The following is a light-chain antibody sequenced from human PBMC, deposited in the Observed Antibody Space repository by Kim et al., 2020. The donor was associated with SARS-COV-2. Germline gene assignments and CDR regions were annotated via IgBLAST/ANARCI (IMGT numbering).Light chain of an antibody. Sequence: PGEGCTRSCGASDRVGISLAWYQQRRGQAPRLRIYDAAIRATGIPDRFIGSGSGTEFTLTISSLEPEDFATSDCQKHSKWLPATSFGGGTKVDIK. V-gene: IGKV3-11*01. CDR3: QKHSKWLPATS. CDR2: DAA. CDR1: DRVGIS. J-gene: IGKJ4*01.